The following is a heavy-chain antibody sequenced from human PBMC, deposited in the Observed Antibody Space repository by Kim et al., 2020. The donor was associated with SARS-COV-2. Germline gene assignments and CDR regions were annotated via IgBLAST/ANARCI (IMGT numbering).Heavy chain of an antibody. D-gene: IGHD1-1*01. Sequence: FTITRDNSKNTLYLQMNSLRAEDTAVYYCAKDNLQRATGTTSRSGLEFDYWGQGTLVTVSS. CDR3: AKDNLQRATGTTSRSGLEFDY. V-gene: IGHV3-30*02. J-gene: IGHJ4*02.